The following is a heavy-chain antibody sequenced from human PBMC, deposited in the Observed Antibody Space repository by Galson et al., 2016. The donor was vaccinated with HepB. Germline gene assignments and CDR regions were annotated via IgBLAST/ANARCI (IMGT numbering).Heavy chain of an antibody. V-gene: IGHV6-1*01. J-gene: IGHJ4*02. D-gene: IGHD5-18*01. CDR1: GDSVSSNSVT. Sequence: ALSGDSVSSNSVTWSWIRQSPSRGLEWLGRTYYRSKWYNDYAVSVKSRITINPDTSKNQFSLHLNSVTPEDTSVYYCTRSGGPLGTYMVVDHFDYWGQGTLVTVSS. CDR2: TYYRSKWYN. CDR3: TRSGGPLGTYMVVDHFDY.